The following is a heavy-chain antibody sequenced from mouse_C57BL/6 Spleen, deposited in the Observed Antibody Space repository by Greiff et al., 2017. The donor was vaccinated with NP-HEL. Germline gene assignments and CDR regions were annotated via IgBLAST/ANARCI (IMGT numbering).Heavy chain of an antibody. CDR1: GYTFTDYY. J-gene: IGHJ1*03. V-gene: IGHV1-26*01. Sequence: EVQLQQSGPELVKPGASVKISCKASGYTFTDYYMNWVKQSHGKSLEWIGDINPNNGGTSYNQKFKGKATLTVDKSSSTAYMELRSLTSEDSAVYYCARGDSMTTVVAPYWYFDVWGTGTTVTVSS. CDR2: INPNNGGT. CDR3: ARGDSMTTVVAPYWYFDV. D-gene: IGHD1-1*01.